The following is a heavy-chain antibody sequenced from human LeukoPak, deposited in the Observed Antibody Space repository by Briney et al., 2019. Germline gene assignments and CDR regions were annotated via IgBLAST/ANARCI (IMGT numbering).Heavy chain of an antibody. CDR3: ARWLDGYCSSTSCHKGIDP. J-gene: IGHJ5*02. D-gene: IGHD2-2*02. Sequence: ASVKVSCKASGYTFTGYYMHWVRQAPGQGLEWMGWINPNSGGTNYAQKFQGRVTMTRDTSISTAYMELSRLRSDDTAVYYCARWLDGYCSSTSCHKGIDPWGQGTLVTVSS. CDR1: GYTFTGYY. CDR2: INPNSGGT. V-gene: IGHV1-2*02.